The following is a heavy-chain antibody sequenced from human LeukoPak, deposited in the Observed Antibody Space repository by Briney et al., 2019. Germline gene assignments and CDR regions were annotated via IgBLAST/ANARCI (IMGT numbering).Heavy chain of an antibody. D-gene: IGHD7-27*01. V-gene: IGHV3-23*01. CDR3: AKDGGLWVSAHWGDS. Sequence: GGSLRLSCAASGFSFSSYAMSWVRQAPGKGLEWVSTITTSDGNTYYADSVKGRFTVSRDNSKNTLFLQMNSLRAEDTAVYYCAKDGGLWVSAHWGDSWGRGTLVTVSS. CDR1: GFSFSSYA. J-gene: IGHJ4*02. CDR2: ITTSDGNT.